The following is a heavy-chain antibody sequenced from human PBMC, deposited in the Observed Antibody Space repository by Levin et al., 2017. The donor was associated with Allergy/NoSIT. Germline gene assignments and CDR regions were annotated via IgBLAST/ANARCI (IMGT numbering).Heavy chain of an antibody. J-gene: IGHJ1*01. CDR1: GFTVSSNY. V-gene: IGHV3-53*01. CDR3: ARSIIAVGGNGFQH. Sequence: GESLKISCAASGFTVSSNYMSWVRQAPGKGLEWVSVIYSGGTTYYADSVKGRFTISRDNSKNTLYLQMNSLRAEDTAVYHCARSIIAVGGNGFQHWGQGTLVTVSS. D-gene: IGHD6-19*01. CDR2: IYSGGTT.